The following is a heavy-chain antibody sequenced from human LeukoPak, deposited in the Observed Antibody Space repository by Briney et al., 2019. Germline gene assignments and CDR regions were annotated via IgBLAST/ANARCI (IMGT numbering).Heavy chain of an antibody. CDR3: ARDSRAVVITYFQH. CDR1: GFTFSSYA. Sequence: GGSLRLSCAASGFTFSSYAMHWVRQAPGKGLEWVAVTSYDGNNQYYADSVKGRFTISRDNSKNTLYLQMNSLRAEDTAVYYCARDSRAVVITYFQHWGQGTLVTVLS. J-gene: IGHJ1*01. V-gene: IGHV3-30-3*01. CDR2: TSYDGNNQ. D-gene: IGHD3-22*01.